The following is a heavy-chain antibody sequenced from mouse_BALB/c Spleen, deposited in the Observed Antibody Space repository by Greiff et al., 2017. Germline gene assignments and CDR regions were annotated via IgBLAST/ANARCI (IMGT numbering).Heavy chain of an antibody. J-gene: IGHJ1*01. V-gene: IGHV5-17*02. CDR2: ISSGSSTI. Sequence: EVQVVESGGGLVQPGGSRKLSCAASGFTFSSFGMHWVRQAPEKGLEWVAYISSGSSTIYYADTVKGRFTISRDNPKNTLFLQMTSLRSEDTAMYYCARWDDYGYEYFDVWGAGTTVTVSS. D-gene: IGHD1-2*01. CDR1: GFTFSSFG. CDR3: ARWDDYGYEYFDV.